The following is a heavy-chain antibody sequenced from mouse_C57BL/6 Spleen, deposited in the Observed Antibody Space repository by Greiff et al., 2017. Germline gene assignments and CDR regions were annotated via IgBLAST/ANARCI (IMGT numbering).Heavy chain of an antibody. D-gene: IGHD3-2*02. CDR2: IYPGDGDT. CDR3: AREDSSGYPPWFAY. Sequence: QVQLQQSGPELVKPGASVKISCKASGYAFSSSWMNWVKQRPGKGLEWIGRIYPGDGDTNYNGKFKGKATLTADKSSSTAYMQLSSLTSVDSAVYFCAREDSSGYPPWFAYWGQGTLVTVSA. V-gene: IGHV1-82*01. CDR1: GYAFSSSW. J-gene: IGHJ3*01.